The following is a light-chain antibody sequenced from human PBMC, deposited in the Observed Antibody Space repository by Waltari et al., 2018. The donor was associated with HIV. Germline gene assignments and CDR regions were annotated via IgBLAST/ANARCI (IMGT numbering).Light chain of an antibody. V-gene: IGLV2-8*01. CDR1: SSDVGGYNY. Sequence: GTSSDVGGYNYVSWYQQLPGRAPKLMIYDVTKRPSRVPDRFSGSKSGNTASLTVSGLQAEDEADYFCSSYSGSNTLVFGGGTKLTVL. CDR3: SSYSGSNTLV. J-gene: IGLJ2*01. CDR2: DVT.